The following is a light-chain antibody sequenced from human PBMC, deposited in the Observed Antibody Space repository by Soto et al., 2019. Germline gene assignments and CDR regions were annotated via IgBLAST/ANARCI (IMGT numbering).Light chain of an antibody. CDR2: DAS. Sequence: EIVLTPSPGTLSLSPGERATLSCRASQSVSSNYLAWYQQKPGQAPRLLMYDASSRATGIPDRFSGSGSGTDFTLTISRLEPEDFAVYYCQQYSSSRTFGQGTKVDI. J-gene: IGKJ1*01. V-gene: IGKV3-20*01. CDR1: QSVSSNY. CDR3: QQYSSSRT.